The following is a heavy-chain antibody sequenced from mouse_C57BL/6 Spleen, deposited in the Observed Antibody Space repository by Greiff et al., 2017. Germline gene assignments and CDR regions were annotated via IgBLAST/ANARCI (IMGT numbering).Heavy chain of an antibody. D-gene: IGHD1-1*01. CDR1: GYTFTDYE. V-gene: IGHV1-15*01. Sequence: LQESGAELVRPGASVTLSCKASGYTFTDYEMHWVKQTPVHGLEWIGAIDPETGGTAYNQKFKGKAILTADKSSSTAYMELRSLTSEDSAVYYCTRWITVVAYYFGYWGQGTTLTVSS. CDR3: TRWITVVAYYFGY. CDR2: IDPETGGT. J-gene: IGHJ2*01.